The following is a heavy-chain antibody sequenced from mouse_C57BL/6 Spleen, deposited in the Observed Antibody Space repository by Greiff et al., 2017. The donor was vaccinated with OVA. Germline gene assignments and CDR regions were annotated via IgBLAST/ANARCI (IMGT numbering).Heavy chain of an antibody. CDR2: IHPNSGST. CDR3: ARSYDGYWFAY. D-gene: IGHD2-3*01. Sequence: VQLKQPGAELVKPGASVKLSCKASGYTFTSYWMHWVKQRPGQGLEWIGMIHPNSGSTNYNEKFKSKATLTVDKSSSTAYMQLSSLTSEDSAVYYCARSYDGYWFAYWGQGTLVTVSA. J-gene: IGHJ3*01. V-gene: IGHV1-64*01. CDR1: GYTFTSYW.